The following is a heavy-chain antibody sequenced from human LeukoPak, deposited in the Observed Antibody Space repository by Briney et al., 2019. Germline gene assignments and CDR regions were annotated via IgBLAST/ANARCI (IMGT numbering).Heavy chain of an antibody. CDR1: GFAFSDFY. D-gene: IGHD5-12*01. J-gene: IGHJ4*02. CDR3: ASQRGYSGYSID. Sequence: GGSLRLSCATSGFAFSDFYMHWVRQAPGKGLEWVGLIRSKPMIYTTEYAASVRGRFTVSRDNAKNSLYLQMNSLRAEDTAVYYCASQRGYSGYSIDWGQGTLVTVSS. CDR2: IRSKPMIYTT. V-gene: IGHV3-72*01.